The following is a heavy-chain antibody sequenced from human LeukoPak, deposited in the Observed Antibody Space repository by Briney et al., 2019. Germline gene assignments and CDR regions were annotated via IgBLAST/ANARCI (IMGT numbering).Heavy chain of an antibody. D-gene: IGHD1-1*01. Sequence: SVKVSCKASGGTFSSYAISWVRQAPGQGLEWMGGIIPIFGTANYAQKFQGRGTITADESTSTAYMELSSLRSEDTAVYYCARSLRTGAPNDAAFDIWGQGTMVTVSS. CDR1: GGTFSSYA. J-gene: IGHJ3*02. CDR3: ARSLRTGAPNDAAFDI. CDR2: IIPIFGTA. V-gene: IGHV1-69*01.